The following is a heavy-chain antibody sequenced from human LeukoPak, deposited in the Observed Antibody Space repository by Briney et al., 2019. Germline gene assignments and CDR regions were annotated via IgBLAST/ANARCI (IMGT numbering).Heavy chain of an antibody. CDR3: TTDLTGYDPLNNYYYMDV. Sequence: GGSLRLSCAASGFTFSNAWMSWVRQAPGKGLEWVGRIKSKTDGGTTDYAAPVKGRFTISRDDSKNTLYLQMNSLKTEDTAVYYCTTDLTGYDPLNNYYYMDVWGKGTTVTVSS. J-gene: IGHJ6*03. D-gene: IGHD5-12*01. CDR2: IKSKTDGGTT. CDR1: GFTFSNAW. V-gene: IGHV3-15*01.